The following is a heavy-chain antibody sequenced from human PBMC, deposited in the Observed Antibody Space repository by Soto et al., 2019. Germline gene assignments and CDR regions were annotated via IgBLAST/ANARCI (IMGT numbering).Heavy chain of an antibody. J-gene: IGHJ6*02. CDR3: SRTTVTPCDYYGMDV. Sequence: EVQLVESGGGLVKPGGSLRLSCAASGFTFSNAWMNWVRQAPGKGLEWVGRIKRKTDGGTTDYAAPAKCRFTISRDDSKNTLYLQMNSLQAEDTAVYYCSRTTVTPCDYYGMDVWRQGTTVTVSS. V-gene: IGHV3-15*07. CDR1: GFTFSNAW. CDR2: IKRKTDGGTT. D-gene: IGHD4-4*01.